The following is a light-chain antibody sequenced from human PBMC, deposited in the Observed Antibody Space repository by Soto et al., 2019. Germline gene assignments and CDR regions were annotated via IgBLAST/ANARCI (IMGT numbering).Light chain of an antibody. J-gene: IGLJ2*01. CDR2: GNN. CDR1: SSNIGAGYD. Sequence: QAVVTQPPSVSGAPGQRVTISCTGSSSNIGAGYDVHWYQQLPGTAPKLLIYGNNNRPSGVPDRFSGSKSGTSASLAITGLQAEDEADYYCQSYDSTVSGSVFGGGTKLTVL. V-gene: IGLV1-40*01. CDR3: QSYDSTVSGSV.